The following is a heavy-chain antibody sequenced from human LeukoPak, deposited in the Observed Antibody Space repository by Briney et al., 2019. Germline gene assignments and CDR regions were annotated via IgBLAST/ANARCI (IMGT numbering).Heavy chain of an antibody. D-gene: IGHD3-10*01. CDR1: GFTLSGSA. CDR3: AKEGFGSGEAY. Sequence: GGSLRLSCAASGFTLSGSAMHWVRQASGKGLEWVGRIRSKANSYATAYAASVKGRFTISRDDSKNTAYLQMNSLKTEDTAVYYCAKEGFGSGEAYWGQGTLVTVSS. V-gene: IGHV3-73*01. J-gene: IGHJ4*02. CDR2: IRSKANSYAT.